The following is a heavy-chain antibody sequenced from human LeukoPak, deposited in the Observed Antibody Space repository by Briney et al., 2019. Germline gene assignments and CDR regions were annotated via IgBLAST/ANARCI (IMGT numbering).Heavy chain of an antibody. V-gene: IGHV3-23*01. CDR1: GFTFSSYW. Sequence: GGSLRLSCAASGFTFSSYWMHWVRQAPGKGLVWVSGISGSGGSTYYADSVKGRFTISRDNSKNTLYLQMNSLRVEDTAVYFCAKYGSGSYHYVPFDYWGQGTLVTVSS. CDR3: AKYGSGSYHYVPFDY. D-gene: IGHD3-10*01. CDR2: ISGSGGST. J-gene: IGHJ4*02.